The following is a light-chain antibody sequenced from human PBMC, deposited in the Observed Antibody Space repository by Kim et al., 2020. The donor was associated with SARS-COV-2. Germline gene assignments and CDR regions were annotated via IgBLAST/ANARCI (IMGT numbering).Light chain of an antibody. CDR1: SSNIGSNT. CDR3: AVWDDSLNVPV. CDR2: RNK. J-gene: IGLJ3*02. Sequence: QSVLTQPPSASGTPGQRVTISCSGRSSNIGSNTVSWFQHLPATAPKLLIYRNKERPSGIPDRFSGSKSGTSASLAISGLQSDDEAHYYCAVWDDSLNVPVFGGGTKLTVL. V-gene: IGLV1-44*01.